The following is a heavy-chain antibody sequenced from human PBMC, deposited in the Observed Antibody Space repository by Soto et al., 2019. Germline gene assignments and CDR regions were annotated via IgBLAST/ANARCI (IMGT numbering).Heavy chain of an antibody. J-gene: IGHJ5*02. CDR2: TIPIFGTA. D-gene: IGHD2-8*01. Sequence: SVKVSCKASGGTFSSYAISWVRQAPGQGLEWMGGTIPIFGTANYAQKFQGRVTITADESTSTAYMELSSLRSEDTAVYYCARSRGVFDWFDPWGQGTLVTVSS. CDR1: GGTFSSYA. CDR3: ARSRGVFDWFDP. V-gene: IGHV1-69*13.